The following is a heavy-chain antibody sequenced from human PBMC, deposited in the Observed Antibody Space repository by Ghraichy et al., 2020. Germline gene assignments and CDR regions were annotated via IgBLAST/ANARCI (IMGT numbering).Heavy chain of an antibody. V-gene: IGHV4-39*02. D-gene: IGHD6-19*01. CDR3: ATAQWLVYYFDC. CDR1: GASISSRSYY. J-gene: IGHJ4*02. Sequence: SETLSLTCIVSGASISSRSYYWGFIRQSPGKGLEWIGSISYGANAYYNPSLKSRVTISLDTSKNHFSLNLNSVTAADTAVYYCATAQWLVYYFDCWGQGSLDTVSS. CDR2: ISYGANA.